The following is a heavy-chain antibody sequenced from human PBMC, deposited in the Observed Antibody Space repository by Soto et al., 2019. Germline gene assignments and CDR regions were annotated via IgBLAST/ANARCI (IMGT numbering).Heavy chain of an antibody. J-gene: IGHJ4*02. Sequence: VQLVESGGGVVQPGRSLRLSCAASGFTFSSYAMHWVRQAPGKGLEWVSVIYSGGSTFYADSVRGRFTISRDNSKNTVNLQMNSLRAEDTAVYYCARDPWAADYWGQGTLVTVSS. CDR3: ARDPWAADY. CDR2: IYSGGST. CDR1: GFTFSSYA. D-gene: IGHD3-16*01. V-gene: IGHV3-66*01.